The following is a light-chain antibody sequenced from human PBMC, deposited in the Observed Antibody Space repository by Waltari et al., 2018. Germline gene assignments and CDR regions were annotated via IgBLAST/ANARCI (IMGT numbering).Light chain of an antibody. CDR3: QQYNNWPPWT. Sequence: EIVMTQSPATLSVSPGERATLSCRASQSVRNNLVWYQQTPGQAPRLLIYGASTRVTGIPAMFSGSGSGTEFTLTISSLQSEDFAVYYCQQYNNWPPWTFGQGTKVEIK. J-gene: IGKJ1*01. CDR2: GAS. V-gene: IGKV3-15*01. CDR1: QSVRNN.